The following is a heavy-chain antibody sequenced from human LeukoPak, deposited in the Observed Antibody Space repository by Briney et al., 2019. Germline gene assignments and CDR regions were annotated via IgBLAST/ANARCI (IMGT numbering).Heavy chain of an antibody. V-gene: IGHV1-18*01. D-gene: IGHD3-22*01. CDR2: ISSYNGNT. CDR1: GYTFTSYG. CDR3: ARVAYFYDSSGYFAY. Sequence: ASVKVSCKASGYTFTSYGSSWVRQPPAQGLEWMGWISSYNGNTNYAQQFHGRVTMTKDTYISTDYMELSMLRSDDTAVYYGARVAYFYDSSGYFAYWGRGTLVTVSS. J-gene: IGHJ4*02.